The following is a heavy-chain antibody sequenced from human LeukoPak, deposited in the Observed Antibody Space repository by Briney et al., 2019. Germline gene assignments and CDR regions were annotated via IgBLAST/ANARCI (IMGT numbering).Heavy chain of an antibody. V-gene: IGHV4-39*07. J-gene: IGHJ4*02. CDR3: ARNIVGPRQVDY. CDR2: IYYSGST. D-gene: IGHD1-26*01. Sequence: PSETLSLTCTVSGGSISGSSYYWGWIRQPPGKGLEWIGSIYYSGSTYYNPSLKSRVTISVDTSKSQFSLKLSSVTAADTAIYYCARNIVGPRQVDYWGQGTLVTVSS. CDR1: GGSISGSSYY.